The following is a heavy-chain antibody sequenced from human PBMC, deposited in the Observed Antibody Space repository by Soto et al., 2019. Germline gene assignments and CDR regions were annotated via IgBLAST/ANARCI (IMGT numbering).Heavy chain of an antibody. D-gene: IGHD2-2*01. CDR3: DRGQRVSDWFDP. CDR2: VYSSGGT. J-gene: IGHJ5*02. Sequence: QVHLQQSGPGLVNPSETLSLTCTVSGGSISSYYWTWIRQPAGKGLEWIGRVYSSGGTHYNPSLKSRVTISLDTSKNKFDVRLLSVTDADTAVYYCDRGQRVSDWFDPWGQGTLVTVSS. CDR1: GGSISSYY. V-gene: IGHV4-4*07.